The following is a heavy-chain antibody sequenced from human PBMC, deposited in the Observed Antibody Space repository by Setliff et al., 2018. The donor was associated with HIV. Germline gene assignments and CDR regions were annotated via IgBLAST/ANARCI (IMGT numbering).Heavy chain of an antibody. CDR1: GDSVSSASYY. CDR3: ASEAWTSYRSSSGYYYYYMDV. D-gene: IGHD6-6*01. V-gene: IGHV4-61*01. Sequence: PSETLSLTCTVSGDSVSSASYYWSWIRQPPGKGLEWIGYIYYSGTTKSNPSLKSRVTISVDTSKNQFSLKLSSVTAADTAVYYCASEAWTSYRSSSGYYYYYMDVWGKGTTVTVSS. CDR2: IYYSGTT. J-gene: IGHJ6*03.